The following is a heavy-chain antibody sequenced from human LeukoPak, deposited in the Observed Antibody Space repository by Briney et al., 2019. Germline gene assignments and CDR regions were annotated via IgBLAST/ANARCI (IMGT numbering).Heavy chain of an antibody. V-gene: IGHV1-69*13. Sequence: ASVKVSCKASGGTFSSYAISWVRQAPGQGLEWMGGIIPIFGTANYAQKFQGRVTITADESTSTAYMELSSLRSEDTAVYYCTRAAPGGSGSSRSIPYFDYWGQGTLVTVSS. J-gene: IGHJ4*02. D-gene: IGHD3-10*01. CDR1: GGTFSSYA. CDR3: TRAAPGGSGSSRSIPYFDY. CDR2: IIPIFGTA.